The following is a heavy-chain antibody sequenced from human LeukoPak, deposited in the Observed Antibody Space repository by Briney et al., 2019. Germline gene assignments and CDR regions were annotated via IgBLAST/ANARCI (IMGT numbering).Heavy chain of an antibody. CDR1: GGSFSGYY. D-gene: IGHD2-2*01. Sequence: SETLSLTCAVYGGSFSGYYWSWIRQPPGKGLGWIGEINHSGSTNYNPSLKSRVTISVDTSKNQFSLKLSSVTAADTAVYYCARGRVPAAIRHPGLDYWGQGTLVTVSS. J-gene: IGHJ4*02. CDR2: INHSGST. V-gene: IGHV4-34*01. CDR3: ARGRVPAAIRHPGLDY.